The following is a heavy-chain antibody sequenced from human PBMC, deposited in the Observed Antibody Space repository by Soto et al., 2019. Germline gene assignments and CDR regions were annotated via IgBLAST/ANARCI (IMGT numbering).Heavy chain of an antibody. CDR1: GFTFSSYS. Sequence: EVQLVESGGGLVQPGGSLRLSCAASGFTFSSYSMNWVRQAPGKGLEWVSYISSSSSTIYYADSVKGRFTISRDNAKNTLYLQMNSLRAEDTAVYYCARHPERIAAIGRSDPWGQGTLVTVSS. V-gene: IGHV3-48*01. J-gene: IGHJ5*02. CDR3: ARHPERIAAIGRSDP. D-gene: IGHD6-13*01. CDR2: ISSSSSTI.